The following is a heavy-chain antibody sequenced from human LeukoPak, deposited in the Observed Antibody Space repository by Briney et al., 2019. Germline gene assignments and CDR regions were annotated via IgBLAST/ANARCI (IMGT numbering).Heavy chain of an antibody. J-gene: IGHJ4*02. CDR1: GYTFTTYD. D-gene: IGHD6-19*01. CDR2: MNPNSGNT. Sequence: ASVKVSCKASGYTFTTYDINWVRQATGQGLEWMGWMNPNSGNTGYAQKFQGRVTMTRNTSISTAYMELSSLRSEDTAVYYCARHRSLSSGWTEPFDYWGQGTLVTVSS. V-gene: IGHV1-8*01. CDR3: ARHRSLSSGWTEPFDY.